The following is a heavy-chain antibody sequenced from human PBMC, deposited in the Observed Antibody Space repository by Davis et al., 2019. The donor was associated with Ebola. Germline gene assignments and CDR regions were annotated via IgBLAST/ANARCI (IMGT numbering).Heavy chain of an antibody. Sequence: GESLKISCAASGFTFKTFGMNWVRQAPGKGLEWVAVISYDGRNKFYADSVKGRFTISRDNSKNTVYLQMDSLRAEDKAGYFCAKDHRFIVAAVTGLDYWGQGTPVTVSS. CDR1: GFTFKTFG. CDR2: ISYDGRNK. CDR3: AKDHRFIVAAVTGLDY. V-gene: IGHV3-30*18. J-gene: IGHJ4*02. D-gene: IGHD5-12*01.